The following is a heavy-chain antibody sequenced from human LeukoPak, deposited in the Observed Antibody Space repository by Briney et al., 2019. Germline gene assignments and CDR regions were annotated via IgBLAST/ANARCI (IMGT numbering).Heavy chain of an antibody. J-gene: IGHJ6*03. CDR3: AKDLRFCTSTSCFTLYYMDL. V-gene: IGHV3-23*01. CDR2: ISVSGGRT. D-gene: IGHD2-2*02. Sequence: GGSLRLSCAASGFAFSSYAMNWVRQAPGEGLEWVSDISVSGGRTYYADSVKGRFTVSRDNSKNTLYLQMDTLRAEDTAVYYCAKDLRFCTSTSCFTLYYMDLWAKGPTVPVPS. CDR1: GFAFSSYA.